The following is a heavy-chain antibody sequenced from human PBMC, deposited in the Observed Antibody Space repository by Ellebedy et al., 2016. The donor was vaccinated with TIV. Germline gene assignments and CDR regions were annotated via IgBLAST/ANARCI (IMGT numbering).Heavy chain of an antibody. CDR3: AKDTWFGESDY. CDR1: GFTFSSYA. Sequence: PGGSLRLSCAASGFTFSSYAMSWVRQAPGKGLEWVSGISTNGRSTDYAASVKGRLTMSRDSSKNTLYLQMNSLRAEDTAVYYCAKDTWFGESDYWGQGTLVTVSS. J-gene: IGHJ4*02. D-gene: IGHD3-10*01. CDR2: ISTNGRST. V-gene: IGHV3-23*01.